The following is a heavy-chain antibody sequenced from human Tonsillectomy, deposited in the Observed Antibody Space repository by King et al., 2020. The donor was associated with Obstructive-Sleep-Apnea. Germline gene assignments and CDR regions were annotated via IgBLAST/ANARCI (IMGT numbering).Heavy chain of an antibody. J-gene: IGHJ4*02. CDR2: INHSGST. Sequence: VQLQQWGAGLLRPSETLSLTCAVYGGSFSGYYWSWIRQPPGKGLEWIGEINHSGSTNYNPSLKSRVTISVDTSKNQFSLKLSSVTAADTAVYYCARKEGYHASSGYYSYYWCQGPLVTVSS. D-gene: IGHD3-22*01. CDR1: GGSFSGYY. V-gene: IGHV4-34*01. CDR3: ARKEGYHASSGYYSYY.